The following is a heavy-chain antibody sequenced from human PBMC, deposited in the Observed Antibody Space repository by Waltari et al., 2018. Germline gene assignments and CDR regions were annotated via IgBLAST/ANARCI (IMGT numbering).Heavy chain of an antibody. CDR3: ARTWGNSPPLGWLDP. J-gene: IGHJ5*02. D-gene: IGHD7-27*01. Sequence: QVQLHQWGAGLLKPSETLSLTCAVSGGPFIDYSWSWIRQPPGKGLEWIGEISHSGGPHDNPSLRSRVTISVDTIKKRFALKLTSVSAADTAVYFCARTWGNSPPLGWLDPWGQGTRVTISS. CDR2: ISHSGGP. V-gene: IGHV4-34*01. CDR1: GGPFIDYS.